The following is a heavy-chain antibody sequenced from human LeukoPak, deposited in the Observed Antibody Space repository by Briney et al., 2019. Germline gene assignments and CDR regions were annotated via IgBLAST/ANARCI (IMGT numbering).Heavy chain of an antibody. CDR2: INPNSSVT. CDR1: GYTFTGYY. J-gene: IGHJ4*02. D-gene: IGHD4-23*01. V-gene: IGHV1-2*02. Sequence: ASVKVSCKTSGYTFTGYYMHWVRQAPGQGLQWMGWINPNSSVTNYAQRFQGRVTMTRDTSISAAYMELRWLTSDDTAVYYCARERGGNSPFDSWGQGTLVTVSS. CDR3: ARERGGNSPFDS.